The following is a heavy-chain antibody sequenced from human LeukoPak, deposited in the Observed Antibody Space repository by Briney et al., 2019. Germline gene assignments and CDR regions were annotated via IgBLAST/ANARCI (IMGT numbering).Heavy chain of an antibody. Sequence: ASVKVSCKASGYYIHWVRQAPGQGLEWVGWINPNSGATNYAQKFQGRVTMTSDTSITTAYMELSRLTSDDTAVFYCAREPRPIPFDYWGQGTLVTVSS. D-gene: IGHD2-2*02. CDR3: AREPRPIPFDY. CDR1: GYY. CDR2: INPNSGAT. J-gene: IGHJ4*02. V-gene: IGHV1-2*02.